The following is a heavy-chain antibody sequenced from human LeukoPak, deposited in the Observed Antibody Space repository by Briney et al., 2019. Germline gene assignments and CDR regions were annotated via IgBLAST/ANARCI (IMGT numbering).Heavy chain of an antibody. CDR3: AKDYHSYYFDY. D-gene: IGHD1-14*01. CDR2: ISYDGSNK. CDR1: GFTFSSYG. V-gene: IGHV3-30*18. J-gene: IGHJ4*02. Sequence: PGGSLRLSCAASGFTFSSYGMHWVRQAPGKGLEWVAVISYDGSNKYYADSVKGRFTTSRDNSKNTLYLQMNSLRAEDTAVYYCAKDYHSYYFDYWGQGTLVTVSS.